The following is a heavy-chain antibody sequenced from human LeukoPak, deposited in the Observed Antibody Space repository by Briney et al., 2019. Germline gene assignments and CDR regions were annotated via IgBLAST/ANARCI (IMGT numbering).Heavy chain of an antibody. CDR1: GGTFSSYA. V-gene: IGHV1-69*13. Sequence: SVKVSCKASGGTFSSYAISWVRQAPGQGLEWMGWIIPIFGAATYAQKFQGRVTITADEATSTAYMELSSLRSEDTAVYYCARGGRYSYGPVDYWGQGTLVTVSS. CDR2: IIPIFGAA. D-gene: IGHD5-18*01. CDR3: ARGGRYSYGPVDY. J-gene: IGHJ4*02.